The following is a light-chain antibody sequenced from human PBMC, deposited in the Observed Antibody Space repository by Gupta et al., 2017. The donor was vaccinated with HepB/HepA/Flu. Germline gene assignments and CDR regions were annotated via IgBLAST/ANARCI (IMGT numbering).Light chain of an antibody. CDR3: ATWDASWSGYV. CDR1: SSNIGDNF. CDR2: TNH. J-gene: IGLJ1*01. Sequence: QSVLNQPPSASGAPGQRVPISCSGSSSNIGDNFVYWYFQLPGTAPKLLLFTNHQRPPAAPARFSASKSGTSASVTTIGLRAEDEADYYCATWDASWSGYVFGTGTRVTVL. V-gene: IGLV1-47*01.